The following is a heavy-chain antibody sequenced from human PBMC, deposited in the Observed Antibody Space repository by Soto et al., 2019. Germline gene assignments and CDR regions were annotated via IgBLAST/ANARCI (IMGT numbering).Heavy chain of an antibody. V-gene: IGHV1-69*13. J-gene: IGHJ6*02. Sequence: SVKVSCKASGGTFSSYAISWVRQAPGQGLEWMGGIIPIFGTANYAQKFQGRVTITADESTSTAYMELSSLRSEDTAVYYCARDFDAARVRGVIKYYYYYGMDVWGQGTTVTVSS. D-gene: IGHD3-10*01. CDR3: ARDFDAARVRGVIKYYYYYGMDV. CDR1: GGTFSSYA. CDR2: IIPIFGTA.